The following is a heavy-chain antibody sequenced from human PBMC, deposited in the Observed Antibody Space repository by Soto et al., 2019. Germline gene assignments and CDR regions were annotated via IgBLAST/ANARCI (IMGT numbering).Heavy chain of an antibody. CDR3: VRYGSGGWHVDS. J-gene: IGHJ4*02. CDR1: GFTFTSYW. Sequence: EVQLVDSGGGLVQPGGSLRLSCEASGFTFTSYWMSWVRQAPGKGLEWMANIKQDGSQNYLVDSLKGRFTISRDNAKNSLYLQMNSLRAEDTAVYYCVRYGSGGWHVDSWVQGTLVAVSA. D-gene: IGHD6-19*01. V-gene: IGHV3-7*01. CDR2: IKQDGSQN.